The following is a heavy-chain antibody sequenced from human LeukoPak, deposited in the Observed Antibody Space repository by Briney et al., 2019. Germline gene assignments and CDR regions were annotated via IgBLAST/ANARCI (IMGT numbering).Heavy chain of an antibody. J-gene: IGHJ4*02. CDR3: ARVHRAGYSYGQYYFDY. D-gene: IGHD5-18*01. V-gene: IGHV4-59*08. CDR2: IYYAGST. Sequence: SETWSLTCTVSGGSISSYYWSWIRQPPGKGLEWIGYIYYAGSTNYNPSLKSRVTISVDTSKNQFSLKLSSVTAADTAVYYCARVHRAGYSYGQYYFDYWGQGTLVTVSS. CDR1: GGSISSYY.